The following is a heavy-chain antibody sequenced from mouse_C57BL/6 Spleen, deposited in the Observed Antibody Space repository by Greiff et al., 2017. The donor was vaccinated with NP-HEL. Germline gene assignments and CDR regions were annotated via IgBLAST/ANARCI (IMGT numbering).Heavy chain of an antibody. J-gene: IGHJ1*03. CDR1: GYTFTSYW. CDR3: ERARWLLRYFDV. Sequence: QVQLQQPGAELVKPGASVKMSCKASGYTFTSYWITWVKQRPGQGLEWIGDIYPGSGSTNYNEKFKSKATLTVDTASSTAYMQLSSLTAEDSAVYYCERARWLLRYFDVWGTGTTVTVSS. CDR2: IYPGSGST. V-gene: IGHV1-55*01. D-gene: IGHD2-3*01.